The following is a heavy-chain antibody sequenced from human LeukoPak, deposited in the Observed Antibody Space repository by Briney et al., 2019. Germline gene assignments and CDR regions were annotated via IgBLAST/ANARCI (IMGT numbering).Heavy chain of an antibody. CDR3: ARALRWDSSSAFDT. J-gene: IGHJ3*02. D-gene: IGHD6-19*01. Sequence: ASVKVSCKASGYTFTGYYMHWVRQAPGQGLEWMGWINPNSGGTNYAQKFRGRVTMTRDTSITTAYMELSSLRSDDTAVYYCARALRWDSSSAFDTWGQGTMVTVSS. CDR2: INPNSGGT. V-gene: IGHV1-2*02. CDR1: GYTFTGYY.